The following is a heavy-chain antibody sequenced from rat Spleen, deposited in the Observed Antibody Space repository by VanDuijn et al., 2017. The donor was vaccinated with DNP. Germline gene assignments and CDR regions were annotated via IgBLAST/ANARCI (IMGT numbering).Heavy chain of an antibody. CDR3: ATDYYSSSYYAMDA. J-gene: IGHJ4*01. CDR2: ISYDGRRT. CDR1: GFTFSDYY. Sequence: EVQLVESGGGLVQPGRSLKLSCAASGFTFSDYYMAWVRQAPTRGLEWVAYISYDGRRTSYGDSVKGRFTISRDNAKNTLYLQMDSLRSEDTATYYCATDYYSSSYYAMDAWGQGTSVTVSS. V-gene: IGHV5-20*01. D-gene: IGHD1-2*01.